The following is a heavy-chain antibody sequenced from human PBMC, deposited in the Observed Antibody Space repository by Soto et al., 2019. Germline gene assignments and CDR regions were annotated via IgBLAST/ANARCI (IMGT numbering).Heavy chain of an antibody. J-gene: IGHJ4*02. D-gene: IGHD2-2*02. V-gene: IGHV3-23*04. Sequence: VQLVESGGGLVKPGGSLRLSCAASGFTFSDYYMSWVRQAPGKGLEWVSAISGSGGSTYYADSVKGRFTISRDNSKNTLYLQMNSLRAEDTAVYYCAKSSGCSSTSCYTFFDYWGQGTLVTVSS. CDR2: ISGSGGST. CDR1: GFTFSDYY. CDR3: AKSSGCSSTSCYTFFDY.